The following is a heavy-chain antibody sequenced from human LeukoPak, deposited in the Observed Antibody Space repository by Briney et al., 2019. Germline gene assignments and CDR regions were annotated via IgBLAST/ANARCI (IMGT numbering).Heavy chain of an antibody. D-gene: IGHD6-6*01. V-gene: IGHV4-39*01. J-gene: IGHJ5*02. Sequence: TSETLSLTCTVSGGSVSSSSYYWGWIRQPPGKGLEWIAFIYYSGSTYYNPSLKSRVTISVDRSKNQFSLKLSSVTAADTAVYYCARHGPLSRYSSSSGWFDPWGQGTLVTVSS. CDR3: ARHGPLSRYSSSSGWFDP. CDR2: IYYSGST. CDR1: GGSVSSSSYY.